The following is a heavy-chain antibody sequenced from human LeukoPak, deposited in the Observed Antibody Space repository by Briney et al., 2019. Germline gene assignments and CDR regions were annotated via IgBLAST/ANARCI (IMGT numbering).Heavy chain of an antibody. D-gene: IGHD3-22*01. CDR2: ISWDGGST. V-gene: IGHV3-43*01. J-gene: IGHJ4*02. CDR3: AKGTVVVIGPLDY. Sequence: GGSLRLSCAASGFTFDDYTMHWVCQGPGEGLEWVSLISWDGGSTFYSDSVKGRFTISRDNSKNSLYLQMNSLRTEDTALYYCAKGTVVVIGPLDYWGQGTLVTVSS. CDR1: GFTFDDYT.